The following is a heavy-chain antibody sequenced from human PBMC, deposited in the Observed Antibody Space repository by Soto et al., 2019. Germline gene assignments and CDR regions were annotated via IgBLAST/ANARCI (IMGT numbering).Heavy chain of an antibody. V-gene: IGHV1-69*13. CDR2: IIPIFGTA. D-gene: IGHD4-17*01. CDR3: ARADGDLSGYYYYYGMDV. CDR1: GGTFSSYA. Sequence: GASVTVSCKASGGTFSSYAISWVRQAPRQGLEWMGGIIPIFGTANYAQKFQGRVTITADESTSTAYMELSSLRSEDTAVYYCARADGDLSGYYYYYGMDVWGQGTTVIVSS. J-gene: IGHJ6*02.